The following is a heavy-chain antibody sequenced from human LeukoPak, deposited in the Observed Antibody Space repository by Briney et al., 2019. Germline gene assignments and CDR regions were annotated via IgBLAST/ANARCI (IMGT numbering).Heavy chain of an antibody. V-gene: IGHV3-7*01. Sequence: PGGSLRLSCAASEFILNRSWMNWVRQAPGKGLEWVANMDPSGSQKRYVDSVKGRFTIAKDHPGPPIWLDMSGFRAEHTSINECAIWTSGNYWGQGTLVTVSS. CDR2: MDPSGSQK. CDR3: AIWTSGNY. J-gene: IGHJ4*02. CDR1: EFILNRSW. D-gene: IGHD1-1*01.